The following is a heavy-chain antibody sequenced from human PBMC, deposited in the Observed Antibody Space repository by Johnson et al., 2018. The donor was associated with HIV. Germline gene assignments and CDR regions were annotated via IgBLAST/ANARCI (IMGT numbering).Heavy chain of an antibody. CDR2: ISWNSGSI. J-gene: IGHJ3*02. CDR1: GFTFDDYA. CDR3: AKSPGKDHGGNSGGFDI. Sequence: VQLVESGGGLVQPGRSLRLSCAASGFTFDDYAMHWVRQAPGKGLEWVSGISWNSGSIYYADSVKGRFTISRDNAENSLYLQMNNLRAEDTAVYYCAKSPGKDHGGNSGGFDIWGQGTMVTVSS. D-gene: IGHD4/OR15-4a*01. V-gene: IGHV3-9*01.